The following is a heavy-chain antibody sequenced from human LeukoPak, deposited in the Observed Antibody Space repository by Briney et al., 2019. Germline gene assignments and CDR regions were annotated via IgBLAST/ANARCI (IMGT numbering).Heavy chain of an antibody. CDR3: ARDADGSGTLLDY. D-gene: IGHD3-10*01. J-gene: IGHJ4*02. CDR2: ISGDNGDT. V-gene: IGHV1-18*01. Sequence: ASVTVPCKTSGYTFGNYAITWVRQAPGKGLEWMGWISGDNGDTKYAQKVQGRVTVTTDTSTTTTYMELRSLRSDDTAVYYCARDADGSGTLLDYWGQGSLVTVSS. CDR1: GYTFGNYA.